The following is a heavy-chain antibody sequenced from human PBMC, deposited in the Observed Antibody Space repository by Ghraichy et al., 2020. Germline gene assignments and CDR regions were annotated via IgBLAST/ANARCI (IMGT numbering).Heavy chain of an antibody. D-gene: IGHD1-14*01. J-gene: IGHJ4*02. CDR2: ISGSGGST. CDR1: GFTFSSYA. CDR3: AKLPEPSLDY. V-gene: IGHV3-23*01. Sequence: GGSLRLSCAASGFTFSSYAMSWVRQAPGKGLEWVSTISGSGGSTHYADSVKGRFTISRDNSKNTLYLQLNSLRAEDTAVYYCAKLPEPSLDYWGQGTLVTVSS.